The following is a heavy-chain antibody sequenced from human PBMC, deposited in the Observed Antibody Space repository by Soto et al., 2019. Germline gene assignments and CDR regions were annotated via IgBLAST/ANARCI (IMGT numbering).Heavy chain of an antibody. D-gene: IGHD2-15*01. CDR1: GYSFTSYW. CDR2: IDPSDSYT. V-gene: IGHV5-10-1*01. Sequence: GESLKISCKGSGYSFTSYWISWVRQMPGKGLEWMGRIDPSDSYTNYSPSFQGHVTISADKSISTAYLQWSSLKASDTAMYYCARVVVAATGPYYYYGMDVWGQGTTVTVS. J-gene: IGHJ6*02. CDR3: ARVVVAATGPYYYYGMDV.